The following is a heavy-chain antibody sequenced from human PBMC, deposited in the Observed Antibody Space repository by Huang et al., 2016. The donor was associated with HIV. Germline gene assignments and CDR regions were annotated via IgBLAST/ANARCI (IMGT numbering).Heavy chain of an antibody. Sequence: QVQLEQSGPAVRKPGSSVKVSCQASGGSFSDQIISWVRQAPGQRFAWMGGIMPRVRGPGYGQEFKGRVTMTADESTATIYMELNSLTSEDTAFYYCAMSLRYQYDSRSYWGRYFDYWGQGTLVTVSS. CDR2: IMPRVRGP. D-gene: IGHD3-16*01. V-gene: IGHV1-69*01. CDR3: AMSLRYQYDSRSYWGRYFDY. CDR1: GGSFSDQI. J-gene: IGHJ4*02.